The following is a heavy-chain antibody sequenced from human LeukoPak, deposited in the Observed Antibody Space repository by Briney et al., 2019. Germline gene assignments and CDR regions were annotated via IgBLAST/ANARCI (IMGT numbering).Heavy chain of an antibody. CDR2: IYHTGST. CDR3: AREGRWGMKYYFDF. Sequence: SETLSLTCNVSGGSLTSHYWSWVRQSPEKGLEWIGQIYHTGSTHHNPSLRSRFAMSVDTSKNKFFLNVKSVTAADTAVYYCAREGRWGMKYYFDFWGQGTLVIVSS. CDR1: GGSLTSHY. V-gene: IGHV4-59*11. J-gene: IGHJ4*02. D-gene: IGHD4-23*01.